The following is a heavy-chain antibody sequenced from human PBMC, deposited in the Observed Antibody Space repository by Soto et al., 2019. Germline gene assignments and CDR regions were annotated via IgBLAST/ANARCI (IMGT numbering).Heavy chain of an antibody. CDR2: ISYDGSNK. Sequence: QVQLVESGGGVVQPGRSLRLSCAASGFTFSSYAMHWVRQAPGKGLEWVAVISYDGSNKYYADSVKGRFTISRDNSKNTLYLQLNSVRAEDTAVYYCATTDLGGSGGYFFYWGQGTLVTVSS. D-gene: IGHD6-19*01. CDR1: GFTFSSYA. CDR3: ATTDLGGSGGYFFY. V-gene: IGHV3-30-3*01. J-gene: IGHJ4*02.